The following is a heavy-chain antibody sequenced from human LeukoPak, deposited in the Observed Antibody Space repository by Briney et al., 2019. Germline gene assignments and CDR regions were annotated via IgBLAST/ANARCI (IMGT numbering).Heavy chain of an antibody. Sequence: GGSLRLSCAAPGFAFTSSAMHWVRQAPGKGLEWVSAISGGGDSTHYADSVKGGFTISRDNSKNTLYLQMCTLRAVGTRLYFFAKPSFGLYGGYEQWGQETLVSV. CDR2: ISGGGDST. CDR1: GFAFTSSA. CDR3: AKPSFGLYGGYEQ. J-gene: IGHJ4*02. D-gene: IGHD4-17*01. V-gene: IGHV3-23*01.